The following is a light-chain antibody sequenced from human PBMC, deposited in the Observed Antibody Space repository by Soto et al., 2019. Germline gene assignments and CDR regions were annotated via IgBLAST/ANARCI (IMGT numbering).Light chain of an antibody. CDR2: QDS. V-gene: IGLV3-1*01. Sequence: SYELTQPPSVSVSPGQTASITCSGDKLGDKYACWYQQKPGQSPVLVIYQDSKRPSGIPERFSGSNSGNTATLTISGTQAMDEADYYCQAWDSSTAGINVFGTGTKVTVL. CDR1: KLGDKY. J-gene: IGLJ1*01. CDR3: QAWDSSTAGINV.